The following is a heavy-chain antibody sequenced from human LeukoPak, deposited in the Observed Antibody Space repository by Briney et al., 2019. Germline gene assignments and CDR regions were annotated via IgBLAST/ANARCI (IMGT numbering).Heavy chain of an antibody. CDR2: IYYSGTT. CDR1: GGSISSSSYY. Sequence: SETLSLTCTVSGGSISSSSYYWGWVRQPPGKGPEGFGTIYYSGTTYYNPSLKSRVTVTVDTSKNQFSLRLSSVTAADTALYFCARYVVTRGYSFDYWGQGTLVTVSS. J-gene: IGHJ4*02. D-gene: IGHD4-23*01. CDR3: ARYVVTRGYSFDY. V-gene: IGHV4-39*01.